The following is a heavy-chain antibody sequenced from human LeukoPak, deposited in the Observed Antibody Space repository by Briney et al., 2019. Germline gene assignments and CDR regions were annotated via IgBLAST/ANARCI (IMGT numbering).Heavy chain of an antibody. D-gene: IGHD2-2*01. CDR2: IKSKTDGGTT. V-gene: IGHV3-15*01. CDR1: GFTFSSYA. J-gene: IGHJ3*02. Sequence: PGGSLRLSCAASGFTFSSYAMSWVRQAPGKGLEWVGRIKSKTDGGTTDYAAPVKGRFTISRDDSKNTLYLQMNSLKTEDTAVYYCTTYCSSTSCYRFDAFDIWGQGTMVTVSS. CDR3: TTYCSSTSCYRFDAFDI.